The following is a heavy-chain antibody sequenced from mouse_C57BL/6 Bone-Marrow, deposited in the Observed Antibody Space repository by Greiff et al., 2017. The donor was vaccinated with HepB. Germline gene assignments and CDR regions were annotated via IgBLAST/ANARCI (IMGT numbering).Heavy chain of an antibody. Sequence: EVKLVESGGGLVKPGGSLKLSCAASGFTFSDYGMHWVRQAPEKGLEWVAYISSGSSTIYYADTVKGRFTISRDNAKNTLFLQMTSLRSEDTAMYYCARWIYYDYDDYAMDYWGQGTSVTVSS. V-gene: IGHV5-17*01. J-gene: IGHJ4*01. CDR3: ARWIYYDYDDYAMDY. CDR1: GFTFSDYG. D-gene: IGHD2-4*01. CDR2: ISSGSSTI.